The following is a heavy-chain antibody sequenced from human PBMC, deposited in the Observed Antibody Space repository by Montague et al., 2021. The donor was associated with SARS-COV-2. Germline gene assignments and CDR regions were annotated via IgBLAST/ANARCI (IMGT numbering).Heavy chain of an antibody. CDR1: GFTFGTYG. J-gene: IGHJ4*02. CDR2: ITGTTSGHKT. V-gene: IGHV3-23*01. CDR3: AKDLWGNYGSGSSFQS. D-gene: IGHD3-10*01. Sequence: RLSLSGSGFTFGTYGMSWVRQVPGKGLEWVSGITGTTSGHKTYYADSVRGRFTISRDNSKNTVDLQMNRLRAEDTAVYFCAKDLWGNYGSGSSFQSWGQGTLVTVSS.